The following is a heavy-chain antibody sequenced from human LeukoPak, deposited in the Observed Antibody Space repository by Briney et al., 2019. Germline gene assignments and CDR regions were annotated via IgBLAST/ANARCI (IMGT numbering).Heavy chain of an antibody. CDR2: ISSSGSTI. CDR1: RFTFSSYE. V-gene: IGHV3-48*03. J-gene: IGHJ4*02. CDR3: ARDRSDFDY. Sequence: GGSLRLSCAASRFTFSSYEMNWVRQAPGKGLEWVSYISSSGSTIYYADSVKGRFTISRDNAKNSLYLQMNSLRAEDTAVYYCARDRSDFDYWGQGTLVTVSS.